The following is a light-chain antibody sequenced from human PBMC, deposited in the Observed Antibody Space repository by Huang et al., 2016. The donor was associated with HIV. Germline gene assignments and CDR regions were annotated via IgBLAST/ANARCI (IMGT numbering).Light chain of an antibody. V-gene: IGKV3-20*01. CDR3: QQYGSTPVT. CDR1: QGIINNS. J-gene: IGKJ2*01. CDR2: LAS. Sequence: EIVLTQSPGTLSLSPGERATPSCRASQGIINNSLAWYQQKPGQAPRLLIYLASSRATGIPYRFSGSGSGTDFTLTISRLEPEDFAVYYCQQYGSTPVTFAQGTKLEIK.